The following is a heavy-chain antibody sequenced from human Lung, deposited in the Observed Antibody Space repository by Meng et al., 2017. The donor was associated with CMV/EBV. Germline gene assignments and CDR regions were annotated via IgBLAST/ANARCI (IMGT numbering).Heavy chain of an antibody. CDR2: IRYDGSNK. J-gene: IGHJ4*02. CDR1: GFTFSSYG. CDR3: AKDLGRDAYYDFWSGPPPPGFDY. D-gene: IGHD3-3*01. V-gene: IGHV3-30*02. Sequence: SCAASGFTFSSYGMHWVRQAPGKGLEWVAFIRYDGSNKYYADSVKGRFTISRDNSKNTLYLQMNSLRAEDTAVYYCAKDLGRDAYYDFWSGPPPPGFDYXGQAXLVTVSS.